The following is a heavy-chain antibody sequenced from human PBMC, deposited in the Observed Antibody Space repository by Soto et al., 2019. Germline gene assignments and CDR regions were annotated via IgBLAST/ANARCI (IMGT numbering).Heavy chain of an antibody. CDR2: NSAYNGNT. D-gene: IGHD6-13*01. J-gene: IGHJ6*02. CDR3: ARAPDSSSWLYGMDV. CDR1: GYTFTSYG. Sequence: ASVKVSCKASGYTFTSYGISWVRQAPGQGLEWMGWNSAYNGNTNYAQKLQGRVTMTTDTSTSTAYMELRSLRSDDTAVYYCARAPDSSSWLYGMDVWGQGTTVTVSS. V-gene: IGHV1-18*04.